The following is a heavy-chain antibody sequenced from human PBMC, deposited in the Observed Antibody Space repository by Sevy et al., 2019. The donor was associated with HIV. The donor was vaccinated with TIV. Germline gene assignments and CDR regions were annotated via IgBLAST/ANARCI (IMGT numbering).Heavy chain of an antibody. Sequence: ASVKVSCKASGYTFTGYYMHWVRQAPGQGLEWMGRINPNSGGTNYAQKFQGWVTMTRDTSISTAYMELSRLRSDDTAVYYCARKSFLEFYGMDVWGQGTTVTVSS. D-gene: IGHD3-3*01. V-gene: IGHV1-2*04. CDR2: INPNSGGT. CDR1: GYTFTGYY. J-gene: IGHJ6*02. CDR3: ARKSFLEFYGMDV.